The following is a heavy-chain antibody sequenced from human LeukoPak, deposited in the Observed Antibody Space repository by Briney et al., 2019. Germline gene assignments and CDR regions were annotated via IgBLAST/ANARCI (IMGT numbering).Heavy chain of an antibody. J-gene: IGHJ6*02. CDR1: GGSISSGGYY. D-gene: IGHD6-6*01. CDR2: INHSGST. Sequence: PSETLSLTCTVSGGSISSGGYYWSWIRQPPGKGLEWIGEINHSGSTNYNPSLKGRVTISVDTSKNQFSLKLSSVTAADTAVYYCARGLTSIAARYYYYYYGMDVWGQGTTVTVSS. CDR3: ARGLTSIAARYYYYYYGMDV. V-gene: IGHV4-39*07.